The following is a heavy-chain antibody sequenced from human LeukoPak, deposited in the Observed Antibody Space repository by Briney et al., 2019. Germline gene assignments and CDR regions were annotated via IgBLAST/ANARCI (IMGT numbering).Heavy chain of an antibody. CDR2: IYYSGST. CDR1: GGSISSNY. J-gene: IGHJ4*02. CDR3: ARVVAVAFFDY. Sequence: SETLSLTCTVSGGSISSNYWSWIRQPPGKGLEWIGYIYYSGSTNYNPSLKSRVTISVDTSKNQFSLKLSSVTAADTAVYYCARVVAVAFFDYWGQGTLVTVSS. D-gene: IGHD6-19*01. V-gene: IGHV4-59*01.